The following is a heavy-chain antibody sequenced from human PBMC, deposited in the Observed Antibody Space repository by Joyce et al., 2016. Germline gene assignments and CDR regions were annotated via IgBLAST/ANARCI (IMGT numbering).Heavy chain of an antibody. J-gene: IGHJ5*02. V-gene: IGHV3-53*01. Sequence: VQLVESGGGLIQPGESLRLSCAVSGFTVSSNYMSWVRQAPGKGLEWVFVIYSGGVTYYADSVKGRFTISRDSSKNMMYFQMNSLRAEDTAVYYCARAEPDSIGWYDDWGQGTLVTVSS. CDR3: ARAEPDSIGWYDD. CDR2: IYSGGVT. D-gene: IGHD3-22*01. CDR1: GFTVSSNY.